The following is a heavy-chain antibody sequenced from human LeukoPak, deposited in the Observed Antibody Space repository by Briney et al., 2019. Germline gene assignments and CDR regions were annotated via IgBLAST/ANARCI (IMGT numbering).Heavy chain of an antibody. CDR1: GFSFNNYA. D-gene: IGHD5-12*01. J-gene: IGHJ4*02. CDR2: IIGSSGTT. CDR3: AKGAYDYIEIAYFDY. V-gene: IGHV3-23*01. Sequence: GWSLRLSWVASGFSFNNYAMNWVSQAPGKGLEWVSLIIGSSGTTFYADSVKGRFTISRDKSKSTLYLQMNSLRAEDTAVYYCAKGAYDYIEIAYFDYWGQGSLVTVSS.